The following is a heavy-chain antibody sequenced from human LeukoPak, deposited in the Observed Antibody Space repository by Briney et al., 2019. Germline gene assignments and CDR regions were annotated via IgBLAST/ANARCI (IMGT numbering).Heavy chain of an antibody. CDR2: INHSGST. D-gene: IGHD2-2*01. CDR1: GGSFSGYY. J-gene: IGHJ3*02. Sequence: PSETLSLTCAVHGGSFSGYYWSWIRQPPGKGLEWIGEINHSGSTNYNPSLKSRVTISVDTSKNQFSLKLSSVTAADTAVYYCARSTVVPASDAFDIWGQGTMVTVSS. V-gene: IGHV4-34*01. CDR3: ARSTVVPASDAFDI.